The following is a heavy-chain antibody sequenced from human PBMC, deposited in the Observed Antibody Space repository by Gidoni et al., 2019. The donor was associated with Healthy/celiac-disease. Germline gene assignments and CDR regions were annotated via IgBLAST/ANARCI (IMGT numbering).Heavy chain of an antibody. CDR1: GFPFSSYG. CDR3: ARDLRVEYYFDY. Sequence: QVQLADSVVGAVQPGSSLTLSCAPSGFPFSSYGMHWVRQAPGKGLEWVAVIWYDGSNKYYADSVKGRFTIYRDNSKNTLYRQMNSLRAEDTAVYYCARDLRVEYYFDYWGQGTLVTVSS. CDR2: IWYDGSNK. D-gene: IGHD2-2*01. J-gene: IGHJ4*02. V-gene: IGHV3-33*01.